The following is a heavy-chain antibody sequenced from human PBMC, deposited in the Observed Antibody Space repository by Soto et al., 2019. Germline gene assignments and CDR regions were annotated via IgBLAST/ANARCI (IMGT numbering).Heavy chain of an antibody. V-gene: IGHV3-30*18. CDR3: AKGDCGGDCYSFDAFDI. CDR1: GFTFSSYG. CDR2: ISYDASNK. D-gene: IGHD2-21*02. J-gene: IGHJ3*02. Sequence: QVQLVESGGGVVQPGRSLRLSCAASGFTFSSYGMHWVRQAPGKGLEWVAFISYDASNKYYADSVKGRFTISSDNSKNTLYLQMNSRRAEATSVYYCAKGDCGGDCYSFDAFDIWGQGTMVTVSS.